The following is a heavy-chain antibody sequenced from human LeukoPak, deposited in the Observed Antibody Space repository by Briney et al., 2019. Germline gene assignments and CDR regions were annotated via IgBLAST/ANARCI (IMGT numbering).Heavy chain of an antibody. Sequence: SETLSLTCTVSGGSISSYYWSWIRQPPGKGLEWIGYIYYSGSTNYNPSLKSRVTISVDTSKNQFSLKLSSVTAADTAVYYCARGVTTTYYYYGMDVWGQGTTVTVSS. D-gene: IGHD4-17*01. CDR3: ARGVTTTYYYYGMDV. J-gene: IGHJ6*02. CDR2: IYYSGST. CDR1: GGSISSYY. V-gene: IGHV4-59*01.